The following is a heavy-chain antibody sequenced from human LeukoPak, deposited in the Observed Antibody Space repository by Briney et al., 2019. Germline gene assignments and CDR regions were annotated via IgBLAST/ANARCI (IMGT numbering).Heavy chain of an antibody. Sequence: PGGSLRLSCAASGFTFSSYAMHWVRQAPGKGLEWVAVISYDGSNKYYADSVKGRFTISRDNSKNTLYLQMNSLRAEDTAVYYCARDVAKQWLVISLDYSGQGTLVTVSS. CDR1: GFTFSSYA. V-gene: IGHV3-30*04. J-gene: IGHJ4*02. D-gene: IGHD6-19*01. CDR2: ISYDGSNK. CDR3: ARDVAKQWLVISLDY.